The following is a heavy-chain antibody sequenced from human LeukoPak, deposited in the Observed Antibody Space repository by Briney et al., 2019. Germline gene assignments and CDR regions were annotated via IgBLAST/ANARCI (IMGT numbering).Heavy chain of an antibody. D-gene: IGHD3-10*01. V-gene: IGHV3-21*01. CDR1: GFTFSSYS. CDR2: ISSSSSYI. CDR3: AREGRDNYAPNAFDI. Sequence: PGRSLRLSCAAPGFTFSSYSMNWVRQAPGKGLEWVSSISSSSSYIYYADSVKGRFTISRDNAKNSLYLQMNSLRAEDTAVYYCAREGRDNYAPNAFDIWGQGTMVTVSS. J-gene: IGHJ3*02.